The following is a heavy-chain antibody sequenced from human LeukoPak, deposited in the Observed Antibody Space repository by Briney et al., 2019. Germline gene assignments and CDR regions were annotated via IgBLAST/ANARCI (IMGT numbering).Heavy chain of an antibody. Sequence: SETLSLTCTVSGGSISSHYWSWIRQPPGKGLEWIGYIYYSGSTNYNPSLKSRVTISVDTSKNQFSLKLSSVTAADTAEYYCAREGRYGGYYFDYWGQGTLVTVSS. CDR3: AREGRYGGYYFDY. J-gene: IGHJ4*02. V-gene: IGHV4-59*11. CDR2: IYYSGST. CDR1: GGSISSHY. D-gene: IGHD3-10*01.